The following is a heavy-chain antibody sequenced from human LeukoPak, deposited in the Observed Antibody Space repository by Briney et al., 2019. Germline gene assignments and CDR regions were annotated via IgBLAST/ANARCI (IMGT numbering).Heavy chain of an antibody. CDR3: GRVNSGGYSLDY. D-gene: IGHD2-15*01. V-gene: IGHV1-46*01. J-gene: IGHJ4*02. Sequence: ASVKVSCKASGYTFTGYYIHWVRQAPGQGLEWMGAINPSDISTTYAQKFQGRVTMTRDTHTSTVYMQLTSLRSEDTAVYYCGRVNSGGYSLDYWGQGTLVTVSS. CDR2: INPSDIST. CDR1: GYTFTGYY.